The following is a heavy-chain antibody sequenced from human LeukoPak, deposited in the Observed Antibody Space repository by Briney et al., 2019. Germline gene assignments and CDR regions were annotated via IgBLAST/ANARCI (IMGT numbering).Heavy chain of an antibody. J-gene: IGHJ6*03. D-gene: IGHD5-24*01. Sequence: GRSLRLSCAASGFTVSNNYMSWVRQAPGKGLEWVSVIYGGGSTSYADSVKGRFTISRDNSKNTLFLQMNSLRVDDTGVYYCARDRSDGNYYMVVWGKGTSVIVSS. CDR3: ARDRSDGNYYMVV. CDR2: IYGGGST. CDR1: GFTVSNNY. V-gene: IGHV3-53*01.